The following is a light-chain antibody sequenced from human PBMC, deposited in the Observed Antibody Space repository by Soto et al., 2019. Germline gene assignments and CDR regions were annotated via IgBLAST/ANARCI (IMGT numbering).Light chain of an antibody. Sequence: VLTQPPSASGTPGQRVTISCSGSSSNIGSNTVNWYQQLPGTAPKLLIYSNNQRPSGVPDRFSGSKSGTSASLAISGLQSEDEADYYCAAWDDSLNGVVFGGGTQLTVL. J-gene: IGLJ2*01. CDR1: SSNIGSNT. CDR2: SNN. CDR3: AAWDDSLNGVV. V-gene: IGLV1-44*01.